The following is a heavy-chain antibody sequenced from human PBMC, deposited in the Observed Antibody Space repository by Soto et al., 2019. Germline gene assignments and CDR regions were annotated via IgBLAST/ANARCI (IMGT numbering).Heavy chain of an antibody. CDR3: TTDRYDSSGYPPFDY. Sequence: GGSLRLSCAASGFTFSNAWMSWVRQAPGKGLEWVGRIKSKTDGGTTDYAAPVKGRFTISRDDSKNTLYLQMNSLKTEDTAVYYCTTDRYDSSGYPPFDYWGQGTRVTVSS. D-gene: IGHD3-22*01. CDR2: IKSKTDGGTT. V-gene: IGHV3-15*01. J-gene: IGHJ4*02. CDR1: GFTFSNAW.